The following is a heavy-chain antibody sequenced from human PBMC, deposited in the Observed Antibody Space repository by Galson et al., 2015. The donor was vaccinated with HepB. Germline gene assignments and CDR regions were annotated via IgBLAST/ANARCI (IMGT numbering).Heavy chain of an antibody. Sequence: SLRLSCADSGSPFRGYSIYWVRQAPVAGLEWVSYISSSSSYIYYADSQKGRFTISIDNAQNSLYLQMNSLRAEDADVYYCARVNYDRSGYYGGWGQGTLVTVSS. D-gene: IGHD3-22*01. CDR2: ISSSSSYI. CDR1: GSPFRGYS. J-gene: IGHJ4*02. V-gene: IGHV3-21*05. CDR3: ARVNYDRSGYYGG.